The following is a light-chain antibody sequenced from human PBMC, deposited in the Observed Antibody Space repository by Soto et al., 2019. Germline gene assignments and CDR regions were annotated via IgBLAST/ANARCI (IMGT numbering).Light chain of an antibody. Sequence: QSALTQPASVSGSPGQSITISCTGTVGLVSWYQQHPGKVPKLIIYDDTKRPSGVSSRFSGSKSGNTASLTISGLQTEDEAAYYCCLYLGGRTYVFGTGTKVTVL. V-gene: IGLV2-23*01. J-gene: IGLJ1*01. CDR3: CLYLGGRTYV. CDR2: DDT. CDR1: VGL.